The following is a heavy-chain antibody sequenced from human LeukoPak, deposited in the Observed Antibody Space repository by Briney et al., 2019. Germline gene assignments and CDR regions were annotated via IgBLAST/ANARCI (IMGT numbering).Heavy chain of an antibody. CDR2: INPNSGGT. CDR1: EYTFTGNY. J-gene: IGHJ1*01. D-gene: IGHD3-22*01. Sequence: GASVKVSCKASEYTFTGNYMHWVRQAPGQGLEWMGWINPNSGGTNYAQKFQGRVTMTRDTSISTAYMELNRLRSDDTAVYYCARGSYDSSDFEYFHHWGQGTPVTASS. V-gene: IGHV1-2*02. CDR3: ARGSYDSSDFEYFHH.